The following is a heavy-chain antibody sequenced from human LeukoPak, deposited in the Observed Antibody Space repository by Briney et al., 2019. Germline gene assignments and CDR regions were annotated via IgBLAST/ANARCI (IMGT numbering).Heavy chain of an antibody. V-gene: IGHV3-7*04. CDR2: MKLDGSDK. Sequence: GGSLRLSCAASGFTFGNYWMSWVRQAPGKGLEWVANMKLDGSDKYYADSVKGRFTISRDNAKNSLYLQMNSLRAEDTAVYYCARDRPDYWGQGTLVTVSS. CDR1: GFTFGNYW. CDR3: ARDRPDY. J-gene: IGHJ4*02.